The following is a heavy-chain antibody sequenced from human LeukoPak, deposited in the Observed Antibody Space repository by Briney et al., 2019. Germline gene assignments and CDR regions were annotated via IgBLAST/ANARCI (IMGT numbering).Heavy chain of an antibody. CDR3: ARDSPNGDYGSDY. V-gene: IGHV4-31*03. D-gene: IGHD4-17*01. Sequence: SQTLSLTCTVSGGSISSGGYYWSWIRQHPGKGLGWIGYIYYSGSTCYNPSLKSRVTISVDTSKNQFSLKLSSVTAADTAVYYCARDSPNGDYGSDYWGQGTLVTVSS. CDR1: GGSISSGGYY. J-gene: IGHJ4*02. CDR2: IYYSGST.